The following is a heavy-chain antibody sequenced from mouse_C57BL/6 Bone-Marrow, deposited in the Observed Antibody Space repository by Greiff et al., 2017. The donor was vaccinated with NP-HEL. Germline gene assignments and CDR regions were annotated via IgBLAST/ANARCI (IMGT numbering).Heavy chain of an antibody. CDR2: INPSTGGT. V-gene: IGHV1-42*01. J-gene: IGHJ1*03. CDR1: GYSFTGYY. Sequence: VQLKESGPELVKPGASVKISCKASGYSFTGYYMNWVKQSPEKSLEWIGEINPSTGGTTYNQKFKAKATLTVDKSSSTAYMQLKSLTSEDSAVYYCARRGNDYDYWYFDVWGTGTTVTVSS. CDR3: ARRGNDYDYWYFDV. D-gene: IGHD2-4*01.